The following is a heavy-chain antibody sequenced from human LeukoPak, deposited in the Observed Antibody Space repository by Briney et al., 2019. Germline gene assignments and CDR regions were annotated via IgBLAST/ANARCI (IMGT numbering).Heavy chain of an antibody. CDR3: ARPAAAVPDWYFDL. CDR2: IYYSGST. Sequence: SETLSLTCTVSGGSISSSSYYWGWIRQPPGKGLEWIGSIYYSGSTYYNPSPKSRVTISVDTSKNQFSLKLSSVTAADTAVYYCARPAAAVPDWYFDLWGRGTLVTVSS. V-gene: IGHV4-39*07. J-gene: IGHJ2*01. CDR1: GGSISSSSYY. D-gene: IGHD6-13*01.